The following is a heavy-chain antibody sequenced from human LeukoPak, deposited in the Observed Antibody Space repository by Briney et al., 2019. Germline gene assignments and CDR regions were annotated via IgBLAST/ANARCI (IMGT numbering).Heavy chain of an antibody. CDR2: TYFRSKWYY. J-gene: IGHJ4*02. D-gene: IGHD1-26*01. CDR3: ARDPVGGSTIFDS. V-gene: IGHV6-1*01. CDR1: GDSFSSDSAA. Sequence: SQTRSLTCAISGDSFSSDSAAWNWIRQSPSRGLEWLARTYFRSKWYYDYALAVKGRITINPDTSKNQFSLQLNSVTPEDTAVYFCARDPVGGSTIFDSWGQGTLVTVSS.